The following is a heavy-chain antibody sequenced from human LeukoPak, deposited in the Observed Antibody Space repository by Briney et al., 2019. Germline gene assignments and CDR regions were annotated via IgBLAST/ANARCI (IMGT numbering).Heavy chain of an antibody. Sequence: GGSLRLSCAASGFTFSSYGMHWVRQAPGKGLEWVALISYDGSNKDCADSVKGRFTISRDSSKNTLYLQMNSLRPEDTAVYYCAKDGASSWFGEATWGQGTLVTVSS. D-gene: IGHD6-13*01. CDR3: AKDGASSWFGEAT. CDR1: GFTFSSYG. CDR2: ISYDGSNK. J-gene: IGHJ5*02. V-gene: IGHV3-30*18.